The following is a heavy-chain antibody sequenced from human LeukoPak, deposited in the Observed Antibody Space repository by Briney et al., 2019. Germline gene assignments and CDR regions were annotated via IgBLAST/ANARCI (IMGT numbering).Heavy chain of an antibody. CDR3: VSPRGFSYGYFDY. CDR1: GGSISSSSAY. J-gene: IGHJ4*02. D-gene: IGHD5-18*01. V-gene: IGHV4-39*01. Sequence: SEILSLTCTDSGGSISSSSAYWAWIRQPPGKGLEWIGSIYYSKNTYYNPSLESRVTISADTSKNQFSLTLGSVSATDTAVYYCVSPRGFSYGYFDYRGPGNLGTVSS. CDR2: IYYSKNT.